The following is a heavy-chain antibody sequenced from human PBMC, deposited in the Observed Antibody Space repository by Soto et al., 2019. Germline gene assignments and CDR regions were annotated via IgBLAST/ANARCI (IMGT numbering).Heavy chain of an antibody. J-gene: IGHJ4*02. V-gene: IGHV3-23*01. CDR1: GFTFSSYA. D-gene: IGHD3-3*01. CDR2: ISGSGGST. Sequence: GGSLRLSCAASGFTFSSYAMSWVRQAPGKGLEWVSAISGSGGSTYYADSVKGRFTISRDNSKNTLYLQMNSLRAEDTAVYYCAKDSHYDFWSGYIYYFDYWGQGTLVTVS. CDR3: AKDSHYDFWSGYIYYFDY.